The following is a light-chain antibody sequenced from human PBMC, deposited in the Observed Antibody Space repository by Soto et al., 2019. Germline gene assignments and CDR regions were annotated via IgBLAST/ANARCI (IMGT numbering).Light chain of an antibody. CDR2: GAS. V-gene: IGKV3-15*01. CDR3: QQYKNWPRT. Sequence: TVMTQSPATLSVSPGESATLSCRASQSVSTNLAWYQQKPGQAPRLLIYGASTRFTGMPARFSGSGSGTEFTLTISSLQSEDSAVYYCQQYKNWPRTFGQGTKVEIK. J-gene: IGKJ1*01. CDR1: QSVSTN.